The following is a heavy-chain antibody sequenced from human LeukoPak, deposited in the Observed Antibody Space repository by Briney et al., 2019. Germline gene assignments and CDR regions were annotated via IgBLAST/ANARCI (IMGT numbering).Heavy chain of an antibody. D-gene: IGHD1-1*01. CDR1: GFSFSGYA. V-gene: IGHV3-23*01. CDR3: ARDAGIESPRYYFDY. J-gene: IGHJ4*02. CDR2: VGTSGDNT. Sequence: GGSLRLSCAASGFSFSGYAMSWVRQAPGKGLEWVSAVGTSGDNTYYADSVKGRFTIARDNSRDTLSLQMNSLRAEDTAVYYCARDAGIESPRYYFDYWGQGTLVTVSS.